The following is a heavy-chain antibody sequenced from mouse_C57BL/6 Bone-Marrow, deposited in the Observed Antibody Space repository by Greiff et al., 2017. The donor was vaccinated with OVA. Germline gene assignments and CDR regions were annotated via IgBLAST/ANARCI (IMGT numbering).Heavy chain of an antibody. CDR3: ARDSHYYGSGYYAMDY. CDR1: GFTFSDFY. D-gene: IGHD1-1*01. CDR2: SRNKANDYTT. Sequence: EVMLVESGGGLVQSGRSLRLSCATSGFTFSDFYMEWVRQAPGKGLEWIAASRNKANDYTTEYSASVKGRFIVSRDTSQSILYLQMNALRAEDTAIYYCARDSHYYGSGYYAMDYWGQGTSVTVSS. J-gene: IGHJ4*01. V-gene: IGHV7-1*01.